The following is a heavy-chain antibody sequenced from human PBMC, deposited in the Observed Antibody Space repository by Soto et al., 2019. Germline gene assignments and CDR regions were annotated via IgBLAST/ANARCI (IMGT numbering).Heavy chain of an antibody. Sequence: SETLSLTCTVSGGSISGSDYCWGWIRQPPGKGLEWIGSIFSSGTTYYNPSLKSRLTISVDTSKNQLSLELNSVTAADTAVYYCARSTIAPHLFMYPFDYWGQGTLVTVSS. V-gene: IGHV4-39*01. D-gene: IGHD6-6*01. CDR1: GGSISGSDYC. CDR2: IFSSGTT. J-gene: IGHJ4*01. CDR3: ARSTIAPHLFMYPFDY.